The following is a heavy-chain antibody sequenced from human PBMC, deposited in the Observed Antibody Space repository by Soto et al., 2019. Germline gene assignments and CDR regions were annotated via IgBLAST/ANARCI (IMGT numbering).Heavy chain of an antibody. Sequence: GGSLRLSCAASGFTFSSYAMSWVRQAPGKGLEWVSAISGSGGSTYYADSVKGRFTISRDNSKNTLYLQMNGLRAEDTAVYYCAKDLIVGATSYYYGMDVWGQGTTVTVSS. CDR2: ISGSGGST. V-gene: IGHV3-23*01. J-gene: IGHJ6*02. CDR3: AKDLIVGATSYYYGMDV. CDR1: GFTFSSYA. D-gene: IGHD1-26*01.